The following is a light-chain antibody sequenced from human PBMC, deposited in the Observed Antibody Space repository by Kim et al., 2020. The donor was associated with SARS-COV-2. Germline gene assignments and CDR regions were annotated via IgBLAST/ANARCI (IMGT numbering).Light chain of an antibody. CDR2: YDN. J-gene: IGLJ2*01. Sequence: SYELTQPPSVSVAPGKTAKIPCGGNDLESKRVHWYQQRPGQAPLVVIYYDNDRPSGIPERFSVSNSDNTATLTISRVEAGDEAAYYCQVWDSPSDEVIFGGGTQLTVL. CDR3: QVWDSPSDEVI. V-gene: IGLV3-21*04. CDR1: DLESKR.